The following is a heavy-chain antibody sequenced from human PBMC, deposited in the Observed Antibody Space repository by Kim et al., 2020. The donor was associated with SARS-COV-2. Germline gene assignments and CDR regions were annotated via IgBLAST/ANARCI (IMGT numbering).Heavy chain of an antibody. V-gene: IGHV5-51*01. Sequence: GESLKISCKGSGYSFTSYWIGWVRQMPGKGLEWMGIIYPGDSDTRYSPSFQGQVTISADKSISTAYLQWSSLKASDTAMYYCARLSCSGGSCYVFDYWGQGTLVTVSS. CDR1: GYSFTSYW. CDR2: IYPGDSDT. J-gene: IGHJ4*02. CDR3: ARLSCSGGSCYVFDY. D-gene: IGHD2-15*01.